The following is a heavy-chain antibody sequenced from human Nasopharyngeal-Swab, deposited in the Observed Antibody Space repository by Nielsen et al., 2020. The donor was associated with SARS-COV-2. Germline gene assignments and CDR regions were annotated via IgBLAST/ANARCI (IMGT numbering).Heavy chain of an antibody. CDR2: IKQDGSEK. CDR3: AKNEGIYGDSDLVY. V-gene: IGHV3-7*01. CDR1: GFTFSSYW. D-gene: IGHD4-17*01. J-gene: IGHJ4*02. Sequence: GESLKISCAASGFTFSSYWMSWVRQAPGKGLEWVANIKQDGSEKYYVDSVKGRFTISRDNAKNSLYLQMNSLRAEDTAVYYCAKNEGIYGDSDLVYWGQGTLVTVSS.